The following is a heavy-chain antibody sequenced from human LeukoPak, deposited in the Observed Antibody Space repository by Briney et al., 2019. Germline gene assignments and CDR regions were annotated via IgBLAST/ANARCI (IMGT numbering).Heavy chain of an antibody. CDR1: GYTFSSYG. CDR2: ISAYNGNT. Sequence: ASVKVSCKASGYTFSSYGISWVRQAPGQGLEWMGWISAYNGNTNYAQKLQGRVTMTTDTSTSTAYMELRSLRSDDTAVYYCARDLGYSSSAWFDPWGQGTLVTVYS. V-gene: IGHV1-18*01. CDR3: ARDLGYSSSAWFDP. D-gene: IGHD6-6*01. J-gene: IGHJ5*02.